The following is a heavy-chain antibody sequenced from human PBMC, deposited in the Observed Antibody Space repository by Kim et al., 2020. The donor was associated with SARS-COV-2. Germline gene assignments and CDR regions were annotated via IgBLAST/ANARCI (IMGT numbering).Heavy chain of an antibody. CDR2: ISYDENNK. D-gene: IGHD3-16*02. CDR1: GFTFSYYS. V-gene: IGHV3-30*04. J-gene: IGHJ6*02. CDR3: ARDAVAKFYDYTWGSYRPPSEGRMDV. Sequence: GGSLRLSCAASGFTFSYYSMHWVRQPPGKGLEWVALISYDENNKYYTDSVKGRFTISRDNSKNMLYLQMSSLTAADTAVYYCARDAVAKFYDYTWGSYRPPSEGRMDVWGQETTVTVSS.